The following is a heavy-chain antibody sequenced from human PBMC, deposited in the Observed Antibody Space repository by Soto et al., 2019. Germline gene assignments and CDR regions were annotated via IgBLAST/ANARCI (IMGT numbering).Heavy chain of an antibody. J-gene: IGHJ6*02. CDR1: GFTFSSYA. CDR2: ISGSGGST. V-gene: IGHV3-23*01. D-gene: IGHD1-26*01. CDR3: AKDRYTEKKYYYYGMDV. Sequence: PGGSLRLSCAASGFTFSSYAMSWVRQAPGKGLEWVSAISGSGGSTYYADSVKGRFTISRDNSKNTLYLRMNSLRAEDTAVYYCAKDRYTEKKYYYYGMDVWGQGTTVTVSS.